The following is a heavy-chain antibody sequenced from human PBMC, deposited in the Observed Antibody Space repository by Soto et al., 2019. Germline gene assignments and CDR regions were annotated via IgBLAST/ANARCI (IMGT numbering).Heavy chain of an antibody. D-gene: IGHD1-26*01. CDR2: VSYDATYR. Sequence: QVQLVESGGGMVQPGKSLRLSCAVSGFTFRTYDMHWVRQAPGRGLEWVAVVSYDATYRNYAESVKGRFTVSRDNSKNTLFLQMNSLRAEDTAVYYCAKVSSSKSSAVTFDYWGRGPLVTVSS. CDR3: AKVSSSKSSAVTFDY. V-gene: IGHV3-30*18. J-gene: IGHJ4*02. CDR1: GFTFRTYD.